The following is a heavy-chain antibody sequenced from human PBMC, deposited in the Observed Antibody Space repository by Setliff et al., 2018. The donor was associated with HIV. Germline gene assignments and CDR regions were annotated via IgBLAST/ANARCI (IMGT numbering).Heavy chain of an antibody. CDR3: AHRGLGIGPGPFGV. J-gene: IGHJ3*01. CDR2: IYWDDDK. Sequence: GSGPTLVNPTQTLTLTCTFSGFSFSTNGVGVGWIRQPPGKALEWLALIYWDDDKLYNPSLKTRLTVTKDTSKNHVVLTMTNMDPLDTATYYGAHRGLGIGPGPFGVWGQGTMVTVSS. V-gene: IGHV2-5*02. CDR1: GFSFSTNGVG.